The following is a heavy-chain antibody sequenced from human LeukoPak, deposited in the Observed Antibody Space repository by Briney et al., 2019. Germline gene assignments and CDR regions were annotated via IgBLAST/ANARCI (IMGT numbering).Heavy chain of an antibody. Sequence: PGGSLRLSCEASGVTFSSYVMSWVRQAPGSRPNWVSGISGSGGGTYYADSVKGRFAISRDNSKNTLYLQMNSLRAEDTAVYYCVQEGPRGLAFDIWGQGTKVTVSS. CDR2: ISGSGGGT. J-gene: IGHJ3*02. V-gene: IGHV3-23*01. CDR3: VQEGPRGLAFDI. CDR1: GVTFSSYV.